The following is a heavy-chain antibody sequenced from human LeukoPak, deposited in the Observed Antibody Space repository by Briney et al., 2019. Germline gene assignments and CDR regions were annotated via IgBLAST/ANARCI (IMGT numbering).Heavy chain of an antibody. CDR1: GGSISSSSYY. J-gene: IGHJ4*02. CDR2: IYYSGST. CDR3: AESPPVGTFDY. Sequence: SETLSLTCTVSGGSISSSSYYWGWIRQPPGKGLEWIGSIYYSGSTYYNPSLKSRVTISVDTSKNQFSLKLSSVTAADTAVYYCAESPPVGTFDYWGQGTLVTVSS. V-gene: IGHV4-39*07.